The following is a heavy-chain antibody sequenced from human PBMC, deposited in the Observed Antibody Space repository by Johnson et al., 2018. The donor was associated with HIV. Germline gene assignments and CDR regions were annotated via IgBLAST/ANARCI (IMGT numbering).Heavy chain of an antibody. CDR1: GFTFTSYT. J-gene: IGHJ3*02. CDR2: ISGSGASR. Sequence: VQLVESGGGVVQPGRSLRLSCAASGFTFTSYTVSWVRQAPGKGLEWVSAISGSGASRYFADSVKGRFTISRDNSKNTLYLQMNSLRAEDTAIYYCAKTAWVFEGDASDIWGQGTMVTVSS. D-gene: IGHD3-3*01. CDR3: AKTAWVFEGDASDI. V-gene: IGHV3-23*04.